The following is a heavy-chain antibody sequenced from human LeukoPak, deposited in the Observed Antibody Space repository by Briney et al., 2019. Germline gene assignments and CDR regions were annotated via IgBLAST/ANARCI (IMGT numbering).Heavy chain of an antibody. V-gene: IGHV1-18*01. CDR1: GYTFTIYG. Sequence: ASVKVSHKSSGYTFTIYGMCWVQQAPGQGLEWMGWISAYNGNTNYAQKLQGRVTMTTDTSTSTAYMELRSLRSDDTAVYYCAREAFDYDISTGETQMDVWSQGTLVTVSS. CDR3: AREAFDYDISTGETQMDV. D-gene: IGHD3-9*01. J-gene: IGHJ4*01. CDR2: ISAYNGNT.